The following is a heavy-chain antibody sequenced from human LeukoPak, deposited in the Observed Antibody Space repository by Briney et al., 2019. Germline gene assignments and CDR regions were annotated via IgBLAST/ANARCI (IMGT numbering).Heavy chain of an antibody. Sequence: GGSLRLSCAASGFTFSSYAMSWVRQAPGKGLEWVAVIWYDGSNKYYADSVKGRFTISRDNSKNTLYLQMNSLRAEDTAVYYCARVGSGYYDFWSGPATYYGMDVWGQGTTVTVSS. V-gene: IGHV3-33*08. CDR2: IWYDGSNK. CDR3: ARVGSGYYDFWSGPATYYGMDV. CDR1: GFTFSSYA. D-gene: IGHD3-3*01. J-gene: IGHJ6*02.